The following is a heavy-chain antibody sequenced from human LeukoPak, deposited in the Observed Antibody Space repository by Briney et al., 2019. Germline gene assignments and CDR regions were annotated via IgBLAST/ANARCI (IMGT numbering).Heavy chain of an antibody. V-gene: IGHV4-39*01. Sequence: SETLSLTCTVSGGSISSSSYYWGWIRQPPGKGLEWIGSIYYSGSTYYNPSLKSRVTISVDTSKNQFSLKLSSVTAADTAVYYCARRPGIVEFFDYWGQGTLVTVSS. J-gene: IGHJ4*02. D-gene: IGHD2-15*01. CDR1: GGSISSSSYY. CDR3: ARRPGIVEFFDY. CDR2: IYYSGST.